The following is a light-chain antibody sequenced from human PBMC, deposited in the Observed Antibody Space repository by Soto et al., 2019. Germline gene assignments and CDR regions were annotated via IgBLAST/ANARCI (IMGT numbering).Light chain of an antibody. CDR3: SSYTTANTYV. Sequence: VLTQPASVSGSPGQSITISCTGTSSDVGGYKYVSWYQQHPGKAPKLMIYEVSNRPSGVSNRFSGSKSGNTASLTISGLQAEDEADYYCSSYTTANTYVFGTGTKVTVL. CDR1: SSDVGGYKY. J-gene: IGLJ1*01. CDR2: EVS. V-gene: IGLV2-14*01.